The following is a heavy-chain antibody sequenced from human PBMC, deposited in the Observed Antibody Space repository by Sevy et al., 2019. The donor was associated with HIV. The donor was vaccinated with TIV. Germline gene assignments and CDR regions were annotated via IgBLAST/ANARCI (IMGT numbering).Heavy chain of an antibody. Sequence: GGSLRLSSVVSGFSFSNYWMSWVRQAPGKGLEWVANIRQDGGEKYYVDSVKGRFTISRDNAKNSLYLQMNSLRAEDTAVYYCVREISGSNGAFDIWGQGTTVTVSS. V-gene: IGHV3-7*03. J-gene: IGHJ3*02. CDR2: IRQDGGEK. CDR3: VREISGSNGAFDI. CDR1: GFSFSNYW. D-gene: IGHD1-26*01.